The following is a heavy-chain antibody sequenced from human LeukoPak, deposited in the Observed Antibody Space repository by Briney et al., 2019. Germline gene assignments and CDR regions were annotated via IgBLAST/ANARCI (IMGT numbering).Heavy chain of an antibody. Sequence: SETLSLTCTVSGGSISSSSYYWGWIRPPPGKGLEWLGSIYYSGSTYYNSSLKTRVTISVDTSKNHFSLNLYSMTASDPAVYYCARDSGDPRANNWLNPWGQGSLVTVSS. D-gene: IGHD4-17*01. V-gene: IGHV4-39*02. J-gene: IGHJ5*02. CDR3: ARDSGDPRANNWLNP. CDR2: IYYSGST. CDR1: GGSISSSSYY.